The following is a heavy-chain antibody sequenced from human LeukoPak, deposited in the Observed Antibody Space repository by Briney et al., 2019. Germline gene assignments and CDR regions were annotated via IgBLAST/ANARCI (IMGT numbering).Heavy chain of an antibody. D-gene: IGHD4-17*01. Sequence: SVKVSCKASGGTFSSYAISWVRQAPGQGLEWMGRIIPIFGTANYAQKFQGRVTITTDESTSTAYMELSSLRSEDTAVYYCARDRDDYGDCLYYFDYWGQGTLVTVSS. J-gene: IGHJ4*02. CDR2: IIPIFGTA. CDR1: GGTFSSYA. CDR3: ARDRDDYGDCLYYFDY. V-gene: IGHV1-69*05.